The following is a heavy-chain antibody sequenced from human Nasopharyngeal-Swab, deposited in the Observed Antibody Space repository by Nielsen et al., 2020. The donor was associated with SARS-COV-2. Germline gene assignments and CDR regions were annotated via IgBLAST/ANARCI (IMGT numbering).Heavy chain of an antibody. J-gene: IGHJ4*02. CDR3: ASRDYGVVVGGY. CDR1: GGSFSSYY. CDR2: IYYSGST. D-gene: IGHD4-17*01. V-gene: IGHV4-59*12. Sequence: SETLSLTCAVYGGSFSSYYWSWIRQPPGKGLEWIGYIYYSGSTNYNPSLKSRVTISVDTSKNQFSLKLSSVTAADTAVYYCASRDYGVVVGGYWGQGTLVTVSS.